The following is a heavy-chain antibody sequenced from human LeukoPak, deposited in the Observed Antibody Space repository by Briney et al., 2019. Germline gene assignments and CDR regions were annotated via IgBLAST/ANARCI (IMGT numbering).Heavy chain of an antibody. CDR3: ARDRYSSALLGAFDI. CDR1: GFTFSSYW. D-gene: IGHD6-19*01. CDR2: IKQDGSEK. V-gene: IGHV3-7*01. Sequence: PGGSLRLSCAASGFTFSSYWMSWVRQAPGKGLEWVANIKQDGSEKYYVDSVKGRFTISRDNAKNSLYLQMNSLRAEDTAVYYCARDRYSSALLGAFDIWGQGTMVTVSS. J-gene: IGHJ3*02.